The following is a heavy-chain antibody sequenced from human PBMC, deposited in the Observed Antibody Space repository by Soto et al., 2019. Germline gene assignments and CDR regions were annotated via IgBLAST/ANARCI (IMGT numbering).Heavy chain of an antibody. Sequence: SQTLSLTCAISGDSVSTNIDAWNWIRQSPSRGLEWLGRTFYRSKWFYEYPLSVKSRIAINPDTSNNQFSLHLHFMTPEDTAVYYCARGRFNTFDTWGQGTMVTVSS. CDR3: ARGRFNTFDT. CDR1: GDSVSTNIDA. V-gene: IGHV6-1*01. CDR2: TFYRSKWFY. J-gene: IGHJ3*02. D-gene: IGHD3-3*01.